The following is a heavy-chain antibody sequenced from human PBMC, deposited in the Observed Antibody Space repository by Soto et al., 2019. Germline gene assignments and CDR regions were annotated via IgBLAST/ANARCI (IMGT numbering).Heavy chain of an antibody. CDR3: AKDFKVSGGHYGSLNYYYGMDV. CDR2: ISYDGILK. CDR1: GFTFSDFG. D-gene: IGHD3-10*01. J-gene: IGHJ6*02. V-gene: IGHV3-30*18. Sequence: PVGSLRLSCAASGFTFSDFGMHWVGQAPGKGLEWVAIISYDGILKYYADSVKGRFTISRDTSKGAVYLQMNSLTPEDTAVYYCAKDFKVSGGHYGSLNYYYGMDVWGQGTTVTVSS.